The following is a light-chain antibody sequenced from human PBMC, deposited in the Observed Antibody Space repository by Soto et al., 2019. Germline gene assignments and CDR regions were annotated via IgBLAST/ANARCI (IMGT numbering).Light chain of an antibody. CDR1: QSISTN. CDR2: GAS. J-gene: IGKJ4*01. V-gene: IGKV3-15*01. CDR3: QQYTIWPLT. Sequence: EIVMTQSPATLSVSPGERATLSCRASQSISTNLDWYQQKPGQAPRLLISGASTRATGVPDRFSGSGSGTEFTLTISSLQSEDFAVYYCQQYTIWPLTFSGGTKVEVK.